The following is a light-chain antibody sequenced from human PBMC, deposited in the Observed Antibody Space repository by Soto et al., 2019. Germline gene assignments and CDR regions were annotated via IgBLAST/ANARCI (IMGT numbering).Light chain of an antibody. V-gene: IGLV1-40*01. Sequence: QSVLTQPPSVSGAPGQRVTISCTGSSSNIGAGYDVHWYQQLPGTAPKLLIYGNSNRPSGVPDRFSGSKSGTSASLAITGRLAEDEADYYCQSYDSSLSGWVFGTGTKLTVL. CDR3: QSYDSSLSGWV. CDR1: SSNIGAGYD. J-gene: IGLJ1*01. CDR2: GNS.